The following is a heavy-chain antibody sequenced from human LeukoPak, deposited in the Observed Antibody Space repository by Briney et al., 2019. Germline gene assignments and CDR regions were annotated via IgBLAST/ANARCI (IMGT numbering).Heavy chain of an antibody. CDR2: VYDSGST. J-gene: IGHJ4*02. CDR3: ARLPPTESSGWGRPFDY. Sequence: SETLSLTCTVSDGSISSSSYFWGWIRQPPGKGLEWIGSVYDSGSTYYNPSLKSRVTISVDTSKNQFSLKLSSVTAADTAVFYCARLPPTESSGWGRPFDYWGQGTLVTVSS. D-gene: IGHD6-19*01. V-gene: IGHV4-39*01. CDR1: DGSISSSSYF.